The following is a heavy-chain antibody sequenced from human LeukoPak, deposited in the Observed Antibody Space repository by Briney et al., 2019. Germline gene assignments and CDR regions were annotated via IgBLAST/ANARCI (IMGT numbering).Heavy chain of an antibody. D-gene: IGHD3-3*01. V-gene: IGHV3-66*02. Sequence: GSLRLSCAASGFTVSSNYMSWVRQAPGKGLEWVSVIYSGGSTYYADSVKGRFAISRDNSKNTLYLQMNSLRAEDTAVYYCARLPYDFWSGYYIYWGQGTLVTVSS. J-gene: IGHJ4*02. CDR3: ARLPYDFWSGYYIY. CDR2: IYSGGST. CDR1: GFTVSSNY.